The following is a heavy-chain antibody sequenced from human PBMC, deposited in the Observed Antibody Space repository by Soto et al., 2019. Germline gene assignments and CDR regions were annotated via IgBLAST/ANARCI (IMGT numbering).Heavy chain of an antibody. Sequence: QTEGSLRLSCAASGFTFRNNVLSWVRQAPGKGLEWVSGLTGSGGTTFYADSVKGRFTISRDNSNNTLYLEMNSLRAEDTAVYYCAKQRADFGSGSDTYYFDYWGQGTLVTVSS. CDR1: GFTFRNNV. D-gene: IGHD3-10*01. CDR2: LTGSGGTT. CDR3: AKQRADFGSGSDTYYFDY. J-gene: IGHJ4*02. V-gene: IGHV3-23*01.